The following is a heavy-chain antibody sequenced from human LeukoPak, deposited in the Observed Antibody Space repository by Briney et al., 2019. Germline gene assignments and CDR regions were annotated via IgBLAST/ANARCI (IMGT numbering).Heavy chain of an antibody. Sequence: GESLKISCKGSGYSFTTYWISWVRQMPGKGLEWMGIISPGDSDTRYSPSFQGQVTISADKSISTAYLQWSSLKASDTAIYYCARVMTTTRNHDSWGQGTLVTVPS. V-gene: IGHV5-51*01. CDR1: GYSFTTYW. D-gene: IGHD5-24*01. CDR3: ARVMTTTRNHDS. J-gene: IGHJ4*02. CDR2: ISPGDSDT.